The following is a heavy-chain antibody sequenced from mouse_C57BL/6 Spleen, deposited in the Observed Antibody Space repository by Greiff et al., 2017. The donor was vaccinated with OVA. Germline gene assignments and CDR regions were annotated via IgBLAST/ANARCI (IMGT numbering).Heavy chain of an antibody. CDR1: GFTFSSYA. V-gene: IGHV5-4*01. CDR3: ARYSNYWYFDV. Sequence: EVQRVESGGGLVKPGGSLKLSCAASGFTFSSYAMSWVRQTPEKRLEWVATISDGGSYTYYPDNVKGRFTISRDNAKNNLYLQMSHLKSEDTAMYYCARYSNYWYFDVWGTGTTVTVSS. CDR2: ISDGGSYT. J-gene: IGHJ1*03. D-gene: IGHD2-5*01.